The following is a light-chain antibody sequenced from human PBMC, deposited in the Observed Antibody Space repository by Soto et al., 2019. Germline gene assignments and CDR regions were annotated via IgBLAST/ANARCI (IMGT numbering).Light chain of an antibody. CDR1: QNIDMY. J-gene: IGKJ1*01. V-gene: IGKV1-5*03. CDR2: RAS. Sequence: DIQMTQSPSTLSASAGDRVTITCRASQNIDMYLAWYQQKPGQAPSLLIYRASSLQSGVPSRFSGSGSGTEFTLTISSLQPDDSATYYCQQSITYPWTFGQGTKVDIK. CDR3: QQSITYPWT.